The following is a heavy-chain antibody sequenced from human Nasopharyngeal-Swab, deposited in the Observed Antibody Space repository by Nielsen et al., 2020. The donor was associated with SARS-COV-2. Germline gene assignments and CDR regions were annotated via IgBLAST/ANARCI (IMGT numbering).Heavy chain of an antibody. D-gene: IGHD1-26*01. CDR1: GFTFDDYA. Sequence: SLKISCAASGFTFDDYAMHWVRQVPGKGLEWVSGISWNSGSIGYADSVKGRFTISRDNAKNSLYLQMNSLRAEDTALYYCAKFVEGGSYGYYFDYWGQGTLVTVSS. CDR3: AKFVEGGSYGYYFDY. V-gene: IGHV3-9*01. CDR2: ISWNSGSI. J-gene: IGHJ4*02.